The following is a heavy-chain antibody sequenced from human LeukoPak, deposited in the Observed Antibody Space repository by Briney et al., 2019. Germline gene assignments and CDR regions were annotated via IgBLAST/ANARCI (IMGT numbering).Heavy chain of an antibody. CDR2: IIPILGIA. CDR1: GGTFSSYA. V-gene: IGHV1-69*04. CDR3: ARDTSLAAAAGDY. Sequence: ASVKVSCKASGGTFSSYAISWVRQAPGQGLEWMGRIIPILGIANYAQKFQGRVTITADKSTSTAYMELSSLRSEDTAVYYCARDTSLAAAAGDYWGQGTLVTASS. J-gene: IGHJ4*02. D-gene: IGHD6-13*01.